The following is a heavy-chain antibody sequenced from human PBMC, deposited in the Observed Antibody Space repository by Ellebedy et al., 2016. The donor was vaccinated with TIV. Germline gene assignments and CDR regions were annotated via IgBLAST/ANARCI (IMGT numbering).Heavy chain of an antibody. V-gene: IGHV1-8*01. CDR1: GYTFTSYD. Sequence: ASVKVSCXASGYTFTSYDINWVRQATGQGLEWMGWMNPNSGNTGYAQKFQGRVTMTRNTSISTAYMELSSLRSEDTAVYYCALNEQLYTVGGLDAFDIWGQGTMVTVSS. J-gene: IGHJ3*02. CDR2: MNPNSGNT. D-gene: IGHD4-23*01. CDR3: ALNEQLYTVGGLDAFDI.